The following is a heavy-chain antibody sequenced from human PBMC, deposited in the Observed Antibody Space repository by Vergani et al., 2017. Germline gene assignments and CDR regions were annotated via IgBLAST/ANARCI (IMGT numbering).Heavy chain of an antibody. CDR3: AREPLYSTTWPFLRHDMDV. D-gene: IGHD6-13*01. Sequence: QVQLQESGPGLVRPSQTLSLTCTVSGGSISSGSYYWSWFRQPAGKGLEWIGRFYTGGGTSYNPSLKSRVTISVDTSKTQFSLQLSSVTAADTAVYYCAREPLYSTTWPFLRHDMDVWGQGTTVTVSS. CDR1: GGSISSGSYY. V-gene: IGHV4-61*02. CDR2: FYTGGGT. J-gene: IGHJ6*02.